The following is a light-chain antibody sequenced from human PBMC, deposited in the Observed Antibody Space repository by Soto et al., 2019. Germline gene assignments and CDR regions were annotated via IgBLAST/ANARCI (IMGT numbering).Light chain of an antibody. CDR1: KLGDKY. CDR3: RAWTRSTFV. J-gene: IGLJ1*01. V-gene: IGLV3-1*01. CDR2: QDS. Sequence: SYELTQPPSVSVSPGQTASITCSGDKLGDKYACWYQQKPGQSPVLVIYQDSKRPSGIPERFSGSNSGNTATLTISGTQAMDEADYYCRAWTRSTFVFGTGTRVPVL.